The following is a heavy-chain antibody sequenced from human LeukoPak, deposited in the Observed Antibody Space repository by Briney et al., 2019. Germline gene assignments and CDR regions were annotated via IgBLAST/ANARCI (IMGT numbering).Heavy chain of an antibody. V-gene: IGHV1-3*01. J-gene: IGHJ6*04. CDR3: AWGLLWFGDTYYYYYGMDV. CDR2: INAGNGNT. D-gene: IGHD3-10*01. Sequence: GASVKVSCKASGYTFTSYAMHWVRQAPGQRLEWMGWINAGNGNTKYSQKFQGRVTITRDTSASTAYMELSSLRSEDTAVYYCAWGLLWFGDTYYYYYGMDVWGKGTTVTVSS. CDR1: GYTFTSYA.